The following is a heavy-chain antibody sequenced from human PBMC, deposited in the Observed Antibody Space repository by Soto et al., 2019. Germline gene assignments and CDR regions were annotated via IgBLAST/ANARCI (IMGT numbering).Heavy chain of an antibody. D-gene: IGHD3-10*01. CDR1: GFTFSSYW. CDR3: ARGPLRDYYGSGSYDYYYYYGMDV. V-gene: IGHV3-74*01. CDR2: INSDGSST. Sequence: GGSLRLSCAASGFTFSSYWMHWVRQAPGKGLVWVSRINSDGSSTSYADSVKGRFTISRDNAKNTLYLQMNSLRAEDTAVYYCARGPLRDYYGSGSYDYYYYYGMDVWGQGTTVTVSS. J-gene: IGHJ6*02.